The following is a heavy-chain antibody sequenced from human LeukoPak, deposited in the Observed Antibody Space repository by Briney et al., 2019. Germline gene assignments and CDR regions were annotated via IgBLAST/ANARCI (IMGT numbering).Heavy chain of an antibody. D-gene: IGHD3-3*01. CDR3: ARGLDDFWSGLIHY. Sequence: SETLSLTCAVYGGSFSGYYWSWIRQPPGKGLEWIGEINHSGSTNYNPSLKSRVTISVDTSKNQFSLKLSSVTAEDTAVYYCARGLDDFWSGLIHYWGQGTLVTVSS. V-gene: IGHV4-34*01. CDR1: GGSFSGYY. CDR2: INHSGST. J-gene: IGHJ4*02.